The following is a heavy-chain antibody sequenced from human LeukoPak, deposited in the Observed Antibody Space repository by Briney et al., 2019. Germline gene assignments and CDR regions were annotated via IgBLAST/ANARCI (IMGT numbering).Heavy chain of an antibody. CDR3: ARGVAVAGNLDY. D-gene: IGHD6-19*01. CDR1: SGSVSSGSYY. J-gene: IGHJ4*02. CDR2: IYYSGST. Sequence: SETLSLTCTVSSGSVSSGSYYWSWIRQPPGKGLEWIGYIYYSGSTNYNPSLKSRVTISVDTSKNQFSLKLSSVTAADTAVYHCARGVAVAGNLDYWGQGALVTVSS. V-gene: IGHV4-61*01.